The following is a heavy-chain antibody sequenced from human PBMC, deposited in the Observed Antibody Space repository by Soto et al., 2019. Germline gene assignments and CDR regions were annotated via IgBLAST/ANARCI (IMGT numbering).Heavy chain of an antibody. J-gene: IGHJ5*02. V-gene: IGHV4-59*08. D-gene: IGHD2-15*01. CDR3: ARGYCSGGSCYSLWFDP. Sequence: PSETLSLSCTVCGGSISSYYWSWIRQPPGKGLEWIGYIYYSGSTNYNPSLKSRVTISVDTSKNQFSLKLSSVTAADTAVYYCARGYCSGGSCYSLWFDPWGQGTLVTVS. CDR1: GGSISSYY. CDR2: IYYSGST.